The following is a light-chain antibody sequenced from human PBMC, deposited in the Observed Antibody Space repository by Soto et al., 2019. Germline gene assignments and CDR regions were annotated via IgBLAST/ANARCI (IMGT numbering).Light chain of an antibody. CDR3: QQYDNLLTLT. J-gene: IGKJ4*01. CDR2: DAS. CDR1: QDISNY. V-gene: IGKV1-33*01. Sequence: DTQMTQSPSSLSASVGDRVTITCQASQDISNYLNWYQQKPGKAPKLLIYDASNLETGVPSRFSGSGSGTDFTVNISSLQREDIATYYCQQYDNLLTLTFGGGTKVEIK.